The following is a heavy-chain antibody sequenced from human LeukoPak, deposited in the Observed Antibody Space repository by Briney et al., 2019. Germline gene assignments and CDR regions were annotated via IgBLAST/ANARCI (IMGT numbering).Heavy chain of an antibody. CDR3: ARIPETQASLDS. V-gene: IGHV2-5*02. Sequence: GSGPTLVKPTQILTLTYPFSGYSRTSSGVGVAWIRQPPGKALEWLALISWDDDKRYRPSLKSRLSITKPTSKNQVIVTTTDTDPLHTATYYCARIPETQASLDSWGQGALVTVSS. J-gene: IGHJ4*02. CDR2: ISWDDDK. CDR1: GYSRTSSGVG.